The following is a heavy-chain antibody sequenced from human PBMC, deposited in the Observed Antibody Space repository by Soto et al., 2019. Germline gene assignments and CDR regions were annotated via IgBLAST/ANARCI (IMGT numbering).Heavy chain of an antibody. J-gene: IGHJ3*02. V-gene: IGHV4-61*01. D-gene: IGHD1-1*01. Sequence: SETFLTCTVSGGSVSSGSYYWSWIRQPPGKGLEWIGYIYYSGSTNYNPSLKSRVTISVDTSKNQFSLKLSSVTAADTAVYYCASNWNSDAFDIWGQGTMVTVSS. CDR1: GGSVSSGSYY. CDR2: IYYSGST. CDR3: ASNWNSDAFDI.